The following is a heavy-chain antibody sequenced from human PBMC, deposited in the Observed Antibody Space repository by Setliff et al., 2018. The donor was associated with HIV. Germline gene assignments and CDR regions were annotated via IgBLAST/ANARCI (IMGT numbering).Heavy chain of an antibody. J-gene: IGHJ4*02. Sequence: GGSLRLSCVASGFSFNNYWMSWVRQAPGQGLEWVSGISLSGGSTYYADSVKGRFTISRDNSKNTLYLQMNSLRAEDTAIYYCARHPYGVFDYWGQGTLVTVSS. CDR2: ISLSGGST. D-gene: IGHD3-3*01. CDR1: GFSFNNYW. V-gene: IGHV3-23*01. CDR3: ARHPYGVFDY.